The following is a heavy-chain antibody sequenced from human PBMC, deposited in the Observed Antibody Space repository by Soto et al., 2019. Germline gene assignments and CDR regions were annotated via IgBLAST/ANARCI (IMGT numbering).Heavy chain of an antibody. CDR3: VREGRRFFDF. Sequence: SCAASGFIFTNYAMNWVRQAPGKGLEWVSVIGGRSNSAYYADSVQGRFTISRDNSKNTLSLQMSSLTADNTAKNYCVREGRRFFDFGGRGTMVTVSS. V-gene: IGHV3-23*01. CDR2: IGGRSNSA. J-gene: IGHJ3*01. CDR1: GFIFTNYA.